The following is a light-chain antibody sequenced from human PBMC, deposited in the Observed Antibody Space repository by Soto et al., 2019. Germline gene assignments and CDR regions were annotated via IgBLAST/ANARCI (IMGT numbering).Light chain of an antibody. Sequence: QSVLTQPASVSGSPGQSITISCTGTSSDVGGYNYVSWYQQHPSKAPKLMIYDVSNRPSGVSNRFSGSKSGNTASLTISGLQAEDEADYYCSSYTSSRTYVFGTGTKVTV. V-gene: IGLV2-14*01. CDR1: SSDVGGYNY. CDR2: DVS. J-gene: IGLJ1*01. CDR3: SSYTSSRTYV.